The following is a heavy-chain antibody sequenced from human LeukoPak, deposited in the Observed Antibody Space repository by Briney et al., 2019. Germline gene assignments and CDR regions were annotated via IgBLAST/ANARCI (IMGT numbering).Heavy chain of an antibody. Sequence: SVKVSCKASGGTFNSYAISWVRQAPGQGLEWMGGIMPLFGTANYAQEFQGRVTFTTDESASTAYMEVSSLRSEDTAVYYCARDRMVRLSQLVHFDYWGQGTLVTVSS. V-gene: IGHV1-69*05. CDR2: IMPLFGTA. CDR3: ARDRMVRLSQLVHFDY. CDR1: GGTFNSYA. J-gene: IGHJ4*02. D-gene: IGHD6-13*01.